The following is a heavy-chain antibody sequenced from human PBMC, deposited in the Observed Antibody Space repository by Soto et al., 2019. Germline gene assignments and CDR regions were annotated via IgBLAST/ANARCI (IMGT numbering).Heavy chain of an antibody. CDR1: GGYISNYY. CDR2: IYTSGST. D-gene: IGHD1-26*01. Sequence: PSETLSLTCTVSGGYISNYYWDWIRQPAGKGLEWIGRIYTSGSTNYNPSLKSRVTMSVDTSTSTVYMELSGLRSEDTAVYYCARVSLKGGYYYGMDVWGQGTTVTVSS. V-gene: IGHV4-4*07. CDR3: ARVSLKGGYYYGMDV. J-gene: IGHJ6*02.